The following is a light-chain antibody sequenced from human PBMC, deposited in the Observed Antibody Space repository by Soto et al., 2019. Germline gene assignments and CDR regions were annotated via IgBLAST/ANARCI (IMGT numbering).Light chain of an antibody. Sequence: DLVMTQSPLSLPVTPGEPASISCRSSQSLLYSNGYNYLDWYLQKPGQSPQLLIYLGSNRASGVPDRFSGSGSGTDFTLKISRVEAEDVGVYYCMQALQVPHTFGQGTKLEI. V-gene: IGKV2-28*01. CDR3: MQALQVPHT. CDR1: QSLLYSNGYNY. CDR2: LGS. J-gene: IGKJ2*01.